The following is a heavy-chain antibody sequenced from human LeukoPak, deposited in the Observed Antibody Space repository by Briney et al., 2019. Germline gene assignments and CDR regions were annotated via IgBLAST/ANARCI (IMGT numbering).Heavy chain of an antibody. CDR1: GYTFTGYY. J-gene: IGHJ4*02. D-gene: IGHD3-9*01. Sequence: ASVKVSCKASGYTFTGYYMHWVRQATGQGLEWMGWINPNSGGTNYAQKFQGRVTMTTDTSTSTAYMELRSLRSDDTAVYYCAARYYDILTGEFDYWGQGTLVTVSS. V-gene: IGHV1-2*02. CDR2: INPNSGGT. CDR3: AARYYDILTGEFDY.